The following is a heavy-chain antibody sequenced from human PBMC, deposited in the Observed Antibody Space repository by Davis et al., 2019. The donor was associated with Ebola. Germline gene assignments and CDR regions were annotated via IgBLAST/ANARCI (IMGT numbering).Heavy chain of an antibody. D-gene: IGHD6-6*01. V-gene: IGHV1-69*10. Sequence: SVKVSCKASGGTFSSYAISWVRQAPGLGLEWMGGIIPILGIANYAQKFQGRVTITADESTSTAYMELSSLRSEDTAVYYCASGLVRGESYWYFDLWGRGTLVTVSS. CDR2: IIPILGIA. CDR3: ASGLVRGESYWYFDL. CDR1: GGTFSSYA. J-gene: IGHJ2*01.